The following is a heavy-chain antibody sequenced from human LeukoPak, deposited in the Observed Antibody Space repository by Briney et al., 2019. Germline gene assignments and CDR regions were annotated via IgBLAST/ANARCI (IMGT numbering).Heavy chain of an antibody. CDR3: TTDGRVRGVSSMAVGY. Sequence: GGSLRLSCAASGFTFSNAWMSWVRQAPGKGLEWVGRIKSKTNGGTTDYAAPVKGRFTISRDDSKNTLYLRINSLKTEDTAVYYCTTDGRVRGVSSMAVGYWGQGTLVTVPS. V-gene: IGHV3-15*01. CDR2: IKSKTNGGTT. J-gene: IGHJ4*02. CDR1: GFTFSNAW. D-gene: IGHD3-10*01.